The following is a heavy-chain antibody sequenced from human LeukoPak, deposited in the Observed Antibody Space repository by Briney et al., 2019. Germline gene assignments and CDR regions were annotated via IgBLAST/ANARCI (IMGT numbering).Heavy chain of an antibody. V-gene: IGHV4-59*11. CDR2: VSYSETT. J-gene: IGHJ4*02. D-gene: IGHD3-16*01. CDR3: ARHYGP. Sequence: PSETLSLTCSVSGDTISSHYWSWIRQSPGEGLEWIGYVSYSETTNYNPSLKSRVTISVDTAKNQFSLKLTSVIAADTAVYYCARHYGPWGQGTLVTVSS. CDR1: GDTISSHY.